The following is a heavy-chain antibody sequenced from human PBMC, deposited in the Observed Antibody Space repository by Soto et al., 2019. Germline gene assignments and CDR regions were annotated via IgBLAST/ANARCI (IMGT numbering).Heavy chain of an antibody. Sequence: EVQLVESGGGLVQPGRSLRLSCVASGFTFDDYAMHWVRQTPGKGLEWVLSIDWNGGSTAYADSVKGRFTISRDNASNSLYLQMNSLRPDDTALYYCVKGRGSYFVYFGLDVWGQGTTVTVSS. CDR1: GFTFDDYA. CDR2: IDWNGGST. CDR3: VKGRGSYFVYFGLDV. J-gene: IGHJ6*02. D-gene: IGHD1-26*01. V-gene: IGHV3-9*01.